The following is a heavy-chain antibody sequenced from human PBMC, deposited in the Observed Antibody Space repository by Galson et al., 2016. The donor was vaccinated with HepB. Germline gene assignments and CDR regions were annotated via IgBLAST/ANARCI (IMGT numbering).Heavy chain of an antibody. CDR1: GFTLRVYW. J-gene: IGHJ4*02. CDR2: IKVDGNEK. CDR3: ARDLSVWVRGIDS. D-gene: IGHD6-19*01. Sequence: SLRLSCAASGFTLRVYWMSWVRQAPGKSLERVATIKVDGNEKYYVDSVKGRFTISGDNAKNSMYLQMNSLRAEDTAVYYCARDLSVWVRGIDSWGQGTLVTVSS. V-gene: IGHV3-7*03.